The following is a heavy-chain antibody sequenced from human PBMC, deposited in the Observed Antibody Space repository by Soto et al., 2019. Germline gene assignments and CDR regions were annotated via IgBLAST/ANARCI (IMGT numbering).Heavy chain of an antibody. CDR3: ARDLARPLRYFDWLFAY. CDR2: ISAYNGNT. V-gene: IGHV1-18*01. CDR1: GYTFTSYG. Sequence: QVQLVQSGAEVKKPGASVKVSCKASGYTFTSYGISWVRQAPGQGLEWMGWISAYNGNTNYAQKLQGRVAMTTDTSTSTAYMELTSLRSDDTAVYYCARDLARPLRYFDWLFAYWGQGTLVTVSS. J-gene: IGHJ4*02. D-gene: IGHD3-9*01.